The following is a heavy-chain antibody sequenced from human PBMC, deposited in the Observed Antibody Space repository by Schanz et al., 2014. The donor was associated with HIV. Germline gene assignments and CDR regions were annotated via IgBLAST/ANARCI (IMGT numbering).Heavy chain of an antibody. Sequence: VQLVESGGGVVQPGRSLRLSCADSGITFSSYAMSWVRQAPGKGLEWVSDISGSGGSTYYADSVKGRFTISRGNSKNTLYLQMNSLRAEDTAVYYCAKVTPLRCLDYWGRGTLVTVSS. D-gene: IGHD4-17*01. CDR3: AKVTPLRCLDY. CDR1: GITFSSYA. J-gene: IGHJ4*02. CDR2: ISGSGGST. V-gene: IGHV3-23*04.